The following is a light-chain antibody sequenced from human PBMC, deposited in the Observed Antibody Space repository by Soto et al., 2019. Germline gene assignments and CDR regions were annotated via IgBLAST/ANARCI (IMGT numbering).Light chain of an antibody. V-gene: IGKV1-5*01. Sequence: DIQMTKSPSTLSASVGDRVTITCRASQSISVWLAWYQQKPGKAPKLLIYAASTLQSGVPSRFSGSGSGTDFTLTISCLQSEDFATYYCQQYYSYPPQLTFGGGTKVDIK. J-gene: IGKJ4*01. CDR2: AAS. CDR3: QQYYSYPPQLT. CDR1: QSISVW.